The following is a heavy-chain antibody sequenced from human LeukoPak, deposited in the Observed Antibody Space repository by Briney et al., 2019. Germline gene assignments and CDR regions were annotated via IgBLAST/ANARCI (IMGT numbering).Heavy chain of an antibody. D-gene: IGHD1-26*01. V-gene: IGHV3-30-3*01. CDR3: ARVRGGSYGAFDY. Sequence: GGSLRLSCAASGFTFSSYAMHWVRQAPGKGLEWVAVISYDGSNKYYADSVKGRLTISRDNSKDTLYLQMNSLRAEDTAVYYCARVRGGSYGAFDYWGQGTLVTVSS. CDR1: GFTFSSYA. J-gene: IGHJ4*02. CDR2: ISYDGSNK.